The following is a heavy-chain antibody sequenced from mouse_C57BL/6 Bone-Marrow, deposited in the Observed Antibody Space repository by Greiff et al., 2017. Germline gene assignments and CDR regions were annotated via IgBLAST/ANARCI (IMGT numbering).Heavy chain of an antibody. CDR1: GFTFTDYY. V-gene: IGHV7-3*01. D-gene: IGHD2-4*01. J-gene: IGHJ3*01. CDR3: ARWDDYDRFAY. CDR2: IRNKANGYTT. Sequence: EVQLVESGGGLVQPGGSLSLSCAASGFTFTDYYMSWVRQPPGKALEWLGFIRNKANGYTTEYSASVKGRFTISRDNSQSILYLQMNALRAEDSATYYCARWDDYDRFAYWGQGTLVTVSA.